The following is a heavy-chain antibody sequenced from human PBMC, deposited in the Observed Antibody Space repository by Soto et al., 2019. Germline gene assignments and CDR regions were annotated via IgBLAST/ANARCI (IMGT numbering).Heavy chain of an antibody. J-gene: IGHJ6*02. CDR3: ARIPSRHFYYYDGMDV. CDR1: GGSFSGFY. D-gene: IGHD2-21*01. Sequence: SETLSLTCAAYGGSFSGFYWSWVRQPPGKGLEWIGEINHSGSINQNVSLKSRVTISVDTSRNQFSLKLTSVTAADTAVYYCARIPSRHFYYYDGMDVWGQGTTVTVSS. CDR2: INHSGSI. V-gene: IGHV4-34*01.